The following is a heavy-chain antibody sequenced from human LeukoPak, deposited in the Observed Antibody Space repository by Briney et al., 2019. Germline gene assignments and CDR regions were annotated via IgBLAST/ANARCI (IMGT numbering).Heavy chain of an antibody. J-gene: IGHJ6*02. CDR1: GGSISSYY. D-gene: IGHD3-16*01. CDR2: IYTSGST. CDR3: ATGSLGIDYYYYGMDV. Sequence: SETLSLTCTVSGGSISSYYWSWIRQPAGKGLEWIGRIYTSGSTNYDPSLKSRVTISVDTSKNQFSLKLSSVTAADTVVYYCATGSLGIDYYYYGMDVWGQGTTVTVSS. V-gene: IGHV4-4*07.